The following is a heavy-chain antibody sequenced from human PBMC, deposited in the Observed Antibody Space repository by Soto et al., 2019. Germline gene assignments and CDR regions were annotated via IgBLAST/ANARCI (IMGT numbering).Heavy chain of an antibody. J-gene: IGHJ3*02. CDR3: ARAILTGYYNVIAAFDI. D-gene: IGHD3-9*01. CDR1: GGSLSSYY. Sequence: SETLFLTCTVSGGSLSSYYWSWIRQPPGKGLEWIGYIYYSGSTNYNPSLKSRVTISVDTSKNQFSLKLSSVTAADTAVYYCARAILTGYYNVIAAFDIWGQGTMVTVSS. V-gene: IGHV4-59*01. CDR2: IYYSGST.